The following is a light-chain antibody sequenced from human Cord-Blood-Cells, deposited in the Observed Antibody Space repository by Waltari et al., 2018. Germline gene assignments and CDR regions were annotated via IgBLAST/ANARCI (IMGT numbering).Light chain of an antibody. V-gene: IGKV3-20*01. J-gene: IGKJ1*01. Sequence: IVLTQSPGTLSLSPGGRATLSCRASQSVSSRYSAWYKQKPGQAPRLLIYGASSRATGIPDRFSGSGAGTDFTRTISRLEPEDVAVDYCQQYGSSPTFGQGTKVEIK. CDR1: QSVSSRY. CDR2: GAS. CDR3: QQYGSSPT.